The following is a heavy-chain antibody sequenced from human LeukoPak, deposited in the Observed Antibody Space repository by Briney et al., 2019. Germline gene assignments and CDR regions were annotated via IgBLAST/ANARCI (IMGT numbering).Heavy chain of an antibody. V-gene: IGHV3-11*01. J-gene: IGHJ4*02. D-gene: IGHD5-12*01. Sequence: GGSLRLSCAASGFIFGDYYMSWIRQAPGKGLEWVSYISSSGSTMYYTDSVKGRFTISRDNAKDSLYLQMNSLRAEDTAVYYCARDPGSGYEEHFDYWGQGTLVTVSS. CDR2: ISSSGSTM. CDR3: ARDPGSGYEEHFDY. CDR1: GFIFGDYY.